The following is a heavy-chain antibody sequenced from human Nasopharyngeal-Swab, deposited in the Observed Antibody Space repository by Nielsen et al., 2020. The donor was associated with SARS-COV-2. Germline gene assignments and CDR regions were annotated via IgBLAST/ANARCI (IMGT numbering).Heavy chain of an antibody. CDR1: GFTVSSYS. J-gene: IGHJ4*02. Sequence: GESLKISCAASGFTVSSYSMNWVRQAPGKGLEWVSSISSSSSYIYYADSVKGRFTISRDNAKNSLYLQMNSLRAEDTAVYYCARDQAYYDSSGLDYWGQGTLVTVSS. D-gene: IGHD3-22*01. V-gene: IGHV3-21*01. CDR2: ISSSSSYI. CDR3: ARDQAYYDSSGLDY.